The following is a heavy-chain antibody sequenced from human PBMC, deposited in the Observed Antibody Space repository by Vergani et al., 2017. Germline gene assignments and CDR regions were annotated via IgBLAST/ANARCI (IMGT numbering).Heavy chain of an antibody. D-gene: IGHD2-2*01. CDR2: INPSGGST. CDR1: GYTFTSYY. CDR3: ASIDGGQLAGS. V-gene: IGHV1-46*01. J-gene: IGHJ4*02. Sequence: QVQLVQSGAEVKKPGASVKVSCKASGYTFTSYYMHWVRQAPGQGLEWMGIINPSGGSTSYAQKFQGRVTMTRDTSTSTVYMELSSLRSEDTAVYYCASIDGGQLAGSWGQGTLVTVSS.